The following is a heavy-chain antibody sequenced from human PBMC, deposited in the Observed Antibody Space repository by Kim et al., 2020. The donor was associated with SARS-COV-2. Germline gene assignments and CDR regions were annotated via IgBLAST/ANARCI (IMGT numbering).Heavy chain of an antibody. CDR3: AKDRWGYPIPKLFDY. CDR1: GFSFRSYA. V-gene: IGHV3-23*01. Sequence: GGSLRPSCAASGFSFRSYAMSWVRQAPGKGLEWVSGISGSGGSTYYADSVKGRFTISRDNSKNTLYLQMNSLRAEDTAVYYCAKDRWGYPIPKLFDYWGQGTLVTVSS. CDR2: ISGSGGST. D-gene: IGHD2-21*01. J-gene: IGHJ4*02.